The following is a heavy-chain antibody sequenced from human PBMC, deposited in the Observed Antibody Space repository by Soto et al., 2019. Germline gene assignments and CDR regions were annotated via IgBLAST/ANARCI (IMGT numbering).Heavy chain of an antibody. J-gene: IGHJ4*02. CDR2: ISAHNGNT. D-gene: IGHD1-1*01. CDR1: GYTFTSYG. CDR3: ARGRYGDY. V-gene: IGHV1-18*01. Sequence: VHLVQSGAEVKKPGASVKVSCKASGYTFTSYGITWVRQAPGQGLEWMGWISAHNGNTDYTQKLQGRVIVTRDTSTSTAYMELRSLRSDDTAVYYCARGRYGDYWGQGALRTVSS.